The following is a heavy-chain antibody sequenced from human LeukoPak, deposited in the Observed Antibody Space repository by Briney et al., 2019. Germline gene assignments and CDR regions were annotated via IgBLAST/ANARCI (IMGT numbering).Heavy chain of an antibody. Sequence: GRSLRLSCAPSGFTFSDYYMSWIRHAPGKGLEWVSYISSSGSTIYYADSVKGRFTISRDNAKNSLYLQMNSLRAEDTAVYYCARDFWGAYRVDYFDCWGQGTLVTVSS. V-gene: IGHV3-11*04. CDR2: ISSSGSTI. CDR1: GFTFSDYY. D-gene: IGHD3-3*01. J-gene: IGHJ4*02. CDR3: ARDFWGAYRVDYFDC.